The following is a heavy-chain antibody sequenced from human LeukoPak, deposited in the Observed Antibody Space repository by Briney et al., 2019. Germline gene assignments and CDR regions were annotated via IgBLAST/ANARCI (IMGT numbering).Heavy chain of an antibody. CDR1: GESFSSYY. J-gene: IGHJ4*02. V-gene: IGHV4-34*01. D-gene: IGHD5-24*01. Sequence: SETLSLTCAVYGESFSSYYWSWIRQPPGKGLEWVGEINHSGNTNYNPSLKSRVTISVDTSKNQFSLKLSSVTAADTAVYYCARVDGDGYNIPDYWGQGTLLTDPS. CDR3: ARVDGDGYNIPDY. CDR2: INHSGNT.